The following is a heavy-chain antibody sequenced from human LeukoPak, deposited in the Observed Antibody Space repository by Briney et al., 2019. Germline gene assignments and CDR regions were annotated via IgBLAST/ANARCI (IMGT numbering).Heavy chain of an antibody. J-gene: IGHJ4*02. CDR1: GGTFSSYA. Sequence: ASVTVSCKASGGTFSSYAISWVRQAPGQGLEWMGGIIPIFGTANYAQKFQGRVTITTDESTSTAYMELSSLRSEDTAVYYCARGVNPRLYSSSWYWSFDYWGQRTLVTVSS. CDR3: ARGVNPRLYSSSWYWSFDY. CDR2: IIPIFGTA. V-gene: IGHV1-69*05. D-gene: IGHD6-13*01.